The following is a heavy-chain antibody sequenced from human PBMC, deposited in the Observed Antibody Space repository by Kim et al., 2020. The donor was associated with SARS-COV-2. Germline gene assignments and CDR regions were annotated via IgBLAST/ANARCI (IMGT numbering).Heavy chain of an antibody. J-gene: IGHJ4*02. CDR3: AGDMVLWFGEGVAYPHEYFDY. D-gene: IGHD3-10*01. CDR2: INTNTGNP. CDR1: GYTFTSYA. V-gene: IGHV7-4-1*02. Sequence: ASVKVSCKASGYTFTSYAMNWVRQAPGQGLEWMGWINTNTGNPTYAQGFTGRFVFSLDTSVSTAYLQISSLKAEDTAVYYCAGDMVLWFGEGVAYPHEYFDYWGQGTLVTVSS.